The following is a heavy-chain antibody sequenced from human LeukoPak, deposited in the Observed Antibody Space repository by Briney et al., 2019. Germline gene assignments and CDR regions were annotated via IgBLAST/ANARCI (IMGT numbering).Heavy chain of an antibody. D-gene: IGHD4-17*01. Sequence: ASVKVSCKASGGTFSSYAISWVRQAPGQGLEWMGRIIPILGIANYAQKFQGRVTITADKSTSTAYMELSSLRSEDTAVYYCARVGSDGYGDYHSLDVWGRGTTVTVSS. CDR2: IIPILGIA. V-gene: IGHV1-69*04. CDR1: GGTFSSYA. J-gene: IGHJ6*02. CDR3: ARVGSDGYGDYHSLDV.